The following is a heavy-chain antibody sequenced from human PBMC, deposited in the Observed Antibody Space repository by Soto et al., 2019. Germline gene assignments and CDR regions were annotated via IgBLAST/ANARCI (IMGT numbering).Heavy chain of an antibody. Sequence: QVQLQQWGAGLLKPSETLSLTCAVYGGFVSSGSYYWSWIRQPPGKGLEWIGEMSHSGGTHFNPSLKSRVTISVDTSKNQSALQMSSVTAADTALYYCARVERGTATTVVDAFDIWGPGTMLTVSS. CDR2: MSHSGGT. CDR1: GGFVSSGSYY. CDR3: ARVERGTATTVVDAFDI. D-gene: IGHD1-1*01. V-gene: IGHV4-34*01. J-gene: IGHJ3*02.